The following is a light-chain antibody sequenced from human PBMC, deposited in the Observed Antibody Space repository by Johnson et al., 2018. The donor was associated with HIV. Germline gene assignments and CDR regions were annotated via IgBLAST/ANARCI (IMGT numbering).Light chain of an antibody. J-gene: IGLJ1*01. CDR1: RSNIGNNY. V-gene: IGLV1-51*02. CDR2: ETN. Sequence: QAVLTQPPSVSAAPGQKVTISCSGSRSNIGNNYVSWYQHLPGTAPKLLIYETNNRLSGIPDRFSGSKSGTSATLGITGLQTGDEAEYYCGTWDSSLSAGVFGTGTKVTVL. CDR3: GTWDSSLSAGV.